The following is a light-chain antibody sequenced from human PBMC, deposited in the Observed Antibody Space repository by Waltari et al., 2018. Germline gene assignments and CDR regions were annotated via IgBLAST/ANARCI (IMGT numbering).Light chain of an antibody. CDR2: WAS. CDR3: QQYYNTPYT. CDR1: QTLLDSSNSKNY. V-gene: IGKV4-1*01. J-gene: IGKJ2*01. Sequence: DIVMTQYPDSLAVSLGERATINCRSSQTLLDSSNSKNYVAWYKQKPGQPPKLLIYWASTRESGVPDRFRGSESGTEFTLTVSSLQAEDVAVYYCQQYYNTPYTFGQGTKLEI.